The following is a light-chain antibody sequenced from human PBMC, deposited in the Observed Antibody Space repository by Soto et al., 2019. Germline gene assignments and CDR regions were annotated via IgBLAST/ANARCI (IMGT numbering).Light chain of an antibody. Sequence: EIVLTQSPATLSLSPGERATLSCRASQSVGTYLDWYQQKPGQTPRLLIHDASNRATGIPARFSGSGSGADFPLPISTLEAEDFAIYYCQQRHSWPRTFGQGTKLEIK. J-gene: IGKJ2*01. CDR1: QSVGTY. CDR2: DAS. CDR3: QQRHSWPRT. V-gene: IGKV3-11*01.